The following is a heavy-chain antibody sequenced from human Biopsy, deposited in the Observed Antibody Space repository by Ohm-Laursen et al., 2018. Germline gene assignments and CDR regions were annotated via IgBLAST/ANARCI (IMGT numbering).Heavy chain of an antibody. J-gene: IGHJ6*02. V-gene: IGHV4-34*01. CDR3: VRGVDYYGPYHYYALDV. Sequence: SETLSLTCAVYGESFNGYYWSWIRQTPGKGLEWIGEINHSGSTNYHPSLKSRVTISVDTSKNQFSLRVRSVTAADTAVYYCVRGVDYYGPYHYYALDVWGQGTTVTVSS. CDR1: GESFNGYY. D-gene: IGHD3-10*01. CDR2: INHSGST.